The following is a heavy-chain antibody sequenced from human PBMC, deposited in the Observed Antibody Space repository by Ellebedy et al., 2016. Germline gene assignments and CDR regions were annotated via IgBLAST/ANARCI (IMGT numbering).Heavy chain of an antibody. V-gene: IGHV3-13*04. CDR3: ARDNGAFDI. J-gene: IGHJ3*02. Sequence: GESLKISXAASGFIFSSFDMHWVRQAPGKRLEWVSGIAPAGDTYYSDSVMGRFTISRENAKNSLYLQMNSLRAGDTAVYYCARDNGAFDIWGQGTMVTVSS. CDR1: GFIFSSFD. CDR2: IAPAGDT.